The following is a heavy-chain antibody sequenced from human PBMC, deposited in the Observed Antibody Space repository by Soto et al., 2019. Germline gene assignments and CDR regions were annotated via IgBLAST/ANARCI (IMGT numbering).Heavy chain of an antibody. Sequence: QVQLVQSGAEVKKPGSSVKVSCKASGGTFSSYAISWVRQAPGQGLEWMGGIIPIFGTANYAQKFQGRVTITADESTSTAYMELSSLRSEDTAVYYCAGERDMTTVTTNYYYGMDVWGQGTTVTVSS. CDR1: GGTFSSYA. V-gene: IGHV1-69*01. D-gene: IGHD4-17*01. J-gene: IGHJ6*02. CDR3: AGERDMTTVTTNYYYGMDV. CDR2: IIPIFGTA.